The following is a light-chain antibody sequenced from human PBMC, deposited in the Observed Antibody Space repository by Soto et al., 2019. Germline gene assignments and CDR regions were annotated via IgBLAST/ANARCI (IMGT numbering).Light chain of an antibody. CDR2: LGS. CDR1: QSLLHRNGFND. J-gene: IGKJ2*01. V-gene: IGKV2-28*01. CDR3: MQALPIPYA. Sequence: DFVMTQSPLSLPVTPGEPASISCRSSQSLLHRNGFNDLDWYLQKPGQSPQLLIYLGSYRASGVPDRFSGSGSGTDFTLRISRVEAEDVGVYYCMQALPIPYAFGQGTKVEIK.